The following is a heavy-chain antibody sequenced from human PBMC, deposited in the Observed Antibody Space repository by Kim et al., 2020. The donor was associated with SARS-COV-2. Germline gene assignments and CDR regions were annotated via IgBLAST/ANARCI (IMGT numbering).Heavy chain of an antibody. CDR1: GFTFSDYY. V-gene: IGHV3-11*06. Sequence: GGSLRLSCAASGFTFSDYYMSWIRQAPGKGLEWVSYISSSSSYTNYADSVKGRFTISRDNAKNSLYLQMNSLRAEDTAVYYCARAGPVGGYDVGMDVWGQGTTVTVSS. CDR2: ISSSSSYT. J-gene: IGHJ6*02. D-gene: IGHD5-12*01. CDR3: ARAGPVGGYDVGMDV.